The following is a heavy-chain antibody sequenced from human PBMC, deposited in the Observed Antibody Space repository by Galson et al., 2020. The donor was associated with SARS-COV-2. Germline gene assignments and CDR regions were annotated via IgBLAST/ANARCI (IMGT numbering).Heavy chain of an antibody. Sequence: SETLSLTCAVSGGSISSSNWWSWVRQPPGKGLEWIGEIYHSGSTNYNPSLKSRVTISVDKSKNQFSLKLSSVTAVDTAVYYCARWLKVRGVIAWYFDLWGRGTLVTVSS. D-gene: IGHD3-10*01. J-gene: IGHJ2*01. V-gene: IGHV4-4*02. CDR3: ARWLKVRGVIAWYFDL. CDR2: IYHSGST. CDR1: GGSISSSNW.